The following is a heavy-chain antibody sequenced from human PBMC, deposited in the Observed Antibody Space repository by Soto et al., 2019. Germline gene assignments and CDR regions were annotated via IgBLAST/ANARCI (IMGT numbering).Heavy chain of an antibody. CDR2: INHSGST. CDR1: GGSFSGYY. Sequence: SLTCAVYGGSFSGYYWSWIRQPPGKGLEWIGEINHSGSTNYNPSLKSRVTISVDTSKNQFSLKLSSVTAADTAVYYCARASYCSSTSCYRPLDVWGKGTTVTVSS. D-gene: IGHD2-2*02. CDR3: ARASYCSSTSCYRPLDV. V-gene: IGHV4-34*01. J-gene: IGHJ6*04.